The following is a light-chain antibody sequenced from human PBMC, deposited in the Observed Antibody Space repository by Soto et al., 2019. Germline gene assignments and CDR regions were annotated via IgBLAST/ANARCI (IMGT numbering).Light chain of an antibody. Sequence: QSALTQPASVSGSPGQSITISCTGTSSDVGGYNYVFWYQQHPGKAPKLMIYDVSNRPSGVSNRFSGSKSGNTASLTISGLQAEDEADYYCSSYTGSSTYVVFGGGTKVTVL. CDR1: SSDVGGYNY. CDR3: SSYTGSSTYVV. J-gene: IGLJ2*01. V-gene: IGLV2-14*01. CDR2: DVS.